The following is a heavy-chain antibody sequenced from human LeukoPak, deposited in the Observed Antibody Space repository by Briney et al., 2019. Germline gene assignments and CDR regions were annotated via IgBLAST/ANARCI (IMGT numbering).Heavy chain of an antibody. CDR3: VKDNIRSIAVAGRFDY. CDR1: GFTFSSYA. V-gene: IGHV3-64D*09. D-gene: IGHD6-19*01. J-gene: IGHJ4*02. Sequence: QPGGSLRLSCSASGFTFSSYAMHWVRQAPGKGLEYVSAISSNGGSTYCADSVKGRFTISRDNSKNTLYLQMSSLRAEDTAVYYCVKDNIRSIAVAGRFDYWGQGTLVTVSS. CDR2: ISSNGGST.